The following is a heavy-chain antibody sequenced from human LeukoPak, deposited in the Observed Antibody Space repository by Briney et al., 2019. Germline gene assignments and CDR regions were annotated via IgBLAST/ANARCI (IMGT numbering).Heavy chain of an antibody. CDR3: ARGSGITMIVVVIGDAFDI. CDR2: IYYSGST. D-gene: IGHD3-22*01. J-gene: IGHJ3*02. CDR1: GGSIGSSSYY. Sequence: SETLSLTCTVSGGSIGSSSYYWGWIRQPPGKGLEWSGSIYYSGSTYYNPSLKSRVTISVDTSKDQFSLKLSSVTAADTAVYYCARGSGITMIVVVIGDAFDIWGQGTMVTVSS. V-gene: IGHV4-39*07.